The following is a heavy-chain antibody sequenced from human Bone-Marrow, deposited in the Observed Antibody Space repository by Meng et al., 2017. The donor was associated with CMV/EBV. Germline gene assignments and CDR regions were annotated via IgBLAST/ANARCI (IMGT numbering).Heavy chain of an antibody. J-gene: IGHJ6*02. Sequence: ASVKVSCKVSGYTLTELSMHWVRQAPGKGLEWKGGFDPEDGETNYAQKFQGRVTMAEDTSTDRAYMEPSSLRSEDTAVYYCATGERRGAAAFLPTTRLMDGMDVWGQGTTVTVSS. V-gene: IGHV1-24*01. CDR1: GYTLTELS. CDR2: FDPEDGET. CDR3: ATGERRGAAAFLPTTRLMDGMDV. D-gene: IGHD6-25*01.